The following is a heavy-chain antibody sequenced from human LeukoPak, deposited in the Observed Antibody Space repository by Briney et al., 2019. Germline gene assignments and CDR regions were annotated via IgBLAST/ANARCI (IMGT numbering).Heavy chain of an antibody. J-gene: IGHJ4*02. D-gene: IGHD3-3*01. CDR1: GGTFISYA. V-gene: IGHV1-69*05. Sequence: SVKVSCKASGGTFISYAISWVRQAPGQGLEWMGGIIPIFGTANYAQKFQGRVTITTDESTSTAYMELSSLRSEDTAVYYCARDTGDFWSGYFLWGQGTLVTVSS. CDR3: ARDTGDFWSGYFL. CDR2: IIPIFGTA.